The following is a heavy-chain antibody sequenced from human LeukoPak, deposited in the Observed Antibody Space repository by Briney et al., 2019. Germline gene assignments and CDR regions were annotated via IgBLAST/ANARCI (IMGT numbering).Heavy chain of an antibody. D-gene: IGHD6-19*01. CDR2: IKQDGSEK. V-gene: IGHV3-7*01. J-gene: IGHJ4*02. CDR1: GFTFSGYW. CDR3: ARDFSVAGTEVFDY. Sequence: GGSLRLSCAASGFTFSGYWMSWVRQAPGKGLEWVANIKQDGSEKYYVDSVKGRFTISRDNAKNSLYLQMNSLRAEDTAVYYCARDFSVAGTEVFDYWGQGTLVTVSS.